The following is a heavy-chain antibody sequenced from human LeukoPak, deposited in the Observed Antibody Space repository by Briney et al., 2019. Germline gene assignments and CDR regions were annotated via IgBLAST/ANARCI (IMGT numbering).Heavy chain of an antibody. CDR2: ISSSGSTI. CDR1: GFTFSSYE. V-gene: IGHV3-48*03. CDR3: ARVSGSYGRYYFDY. D-gene: IGHD1-26*01. J-gene: IGHJ4*02. Sequence: GGSLRLPCAASGFTFSSYEMNWVRQAPGKGLEWVSYISSSGSTIYYADSVKGRFTISRDNAKNSLYLQMNSLRAEDTAVYYCARVSGSYGRYYFDYWGQGTLVTVSS.